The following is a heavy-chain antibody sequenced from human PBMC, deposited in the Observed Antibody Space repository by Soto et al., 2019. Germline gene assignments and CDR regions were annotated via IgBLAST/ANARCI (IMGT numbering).Heavy chain of an antibody. D-gene: IGHD3-16*02. J-gene: IGHJ4*02. CDR3: ARDRRRLDYDYIWGSYRLVDY. CDR2: ISAYNGNT. CDR1: GYTFTSYG. V-gene: IGHV1-18*01. Sequence: ASVKVSCKASGYTFTSYGISWVRQAPGQGLEWMGWISAYNGNTNYAQKLQGRVTMTTDTSTSTAYMELRSLRSDDTAVYYCARDRRRLDYDYIWGSYRLVDYWGQGTLVTVSS.